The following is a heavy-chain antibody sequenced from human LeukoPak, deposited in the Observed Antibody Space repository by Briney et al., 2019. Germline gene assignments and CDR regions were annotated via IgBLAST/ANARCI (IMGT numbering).Heavy chain of an antibody. Sequence: SETLSLTCAVYGGSFSGYYWSWIRQPPGKGLEWIGEINHSGSTNYNPSLKSRVTISVDTSKNQFSLKLSSVTAADTAVYYCARTTEGGHIGYFYYYYMDVWGKGTTVTISS. J-gene: IGHJ6*03. CDR3: ARTTEGGHIGYFYYYYMDV. CDR2: INHSGST. V-gene: IGHV4-34*01. D-gene: IGHD3-16*01. CDR1: GGSFSGYY.